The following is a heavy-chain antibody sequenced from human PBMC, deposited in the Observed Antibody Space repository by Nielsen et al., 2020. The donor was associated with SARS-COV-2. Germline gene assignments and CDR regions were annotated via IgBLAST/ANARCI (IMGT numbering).Heavy chain of an antibody. CDR2: IYSGGST. J-gene: IGHJ4*02. CDR3: ASTIYGDYGDH. V-gene: IGHV3-53*04. CDR1: GFTASSNY. D-gene: IGHD4-17*01. Sequence: GESLNISCAASGFTASSNYMSWVSQAPGKGLEWVSVIYSGGSTYYANSVKGRFTIPRHNSKNTLYLQMNSLRAEDTAVYYCASTIYGDYGDHWGQGTLGTVSS.